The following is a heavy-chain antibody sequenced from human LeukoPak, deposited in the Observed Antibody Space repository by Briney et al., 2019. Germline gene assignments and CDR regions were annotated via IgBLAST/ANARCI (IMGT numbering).Heavy chain of an antibody. CDR1: GFTFSSYAM. CDR3: ARELREHGVIDI. Sequence: GSLRLSCAASGFTFSSYAMSWVRQAPGKGLEWIGEIYHSGSTNYNPSLKSRVTISVDKSKTQFSLKLSSVSADDTAVYYCARELREHGVIDIWGQGTMVTVSS. CDR2: IYHSGST. V-gene: IGHV4-4*02. D-gene: IGHD1/OR15-1a*01. J-gene: IGHJ3*02.